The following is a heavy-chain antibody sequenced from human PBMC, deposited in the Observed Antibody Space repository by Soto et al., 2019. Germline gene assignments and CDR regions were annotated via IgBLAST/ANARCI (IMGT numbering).Heavy chain of an antibody. CDR1: GYTFTSYG. CDR2: ISAYNGNT. J-gene: IGHJ5*02. V-gene: IGHV1-18*01. CDR3: ARGVKYGAYSRWFDP. D-gene: IGHD4-17*01. Sequence: ASVKVSCKASGYTFTSYGISWVRQAPGQGLEWMGWISAYNGNTGYVQKFQGRVTMTWDSSITTAYMELSSLRSEDTAVYFCARGVKYGAYSRWFDPWGQGTPVTVSS.